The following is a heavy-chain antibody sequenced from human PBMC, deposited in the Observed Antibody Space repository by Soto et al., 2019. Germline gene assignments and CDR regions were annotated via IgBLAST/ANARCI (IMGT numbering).Heavy chain of an antibody. Sequence: SETLSLTCTVSGGSISSSSYYWGWIRQPPGKGLEWIGSIYYSGSTYYNPSLKSRITINPDTSKNQFSLQLNSVTPEDTAVYYCAREVDITGNYFGEYYYYYGMDVWGQGTTVTVSS. J-gene: IGHJ6*02. CDR1: GGSISSSSYY. CDR2: IYYSGST. V-gene: IGHV4-39*02. CDR3: AREVDITGNYFGEYYYYYGMDV. D-gene: IGHD1-20*01.